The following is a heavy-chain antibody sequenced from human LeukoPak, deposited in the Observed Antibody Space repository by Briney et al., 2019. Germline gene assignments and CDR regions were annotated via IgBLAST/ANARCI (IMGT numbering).Heavy chain of an antibody. V-gene: IGHV3-9*01. CDR2: ISWNSGRL. CDR1: GFNFHDYA. CDR3: AKGIDSSSWYYFGY. J-gene: IGHJ4*02. Sequence: PGGSLRLSCAASGFNFHDYAMHWVRQTPGKGLEWVSSISWNSGRLGYADPVKGRFTISRDNAKNSLYLEMNSLRAEDTALYFCAKGIDSSSWYYFGYWGQGTLVTVSS. D-gene: IGHD6-13*01.